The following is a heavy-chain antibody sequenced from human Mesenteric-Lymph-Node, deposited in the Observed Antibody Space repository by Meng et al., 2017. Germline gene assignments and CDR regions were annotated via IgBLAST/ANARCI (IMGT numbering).Heavy chain of an antibody. CDR1: GFTFSDHY. V-gene: IGHV3-72*01. D-gene: IGHD5-12*01. Sequence: GESLKISCAASGFTFSDHYMDWVRQAPGKGLEWVGRTRNKANSYTTEYAASVKGRFTISGDDSKNSLSLQMNSLKTEDTAVYYCARPGSGYYFDYWGQGTLVTVSS. CDR3: ARPGSGYYFDY. CDR2: TRNKANSYTT. J-gene: IGHJ4*02.